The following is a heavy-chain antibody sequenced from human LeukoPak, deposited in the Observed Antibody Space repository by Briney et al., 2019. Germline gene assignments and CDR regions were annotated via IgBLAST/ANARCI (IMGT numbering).Heavy chain of an antibody. CDR2: IYHSGST. J-gene: IGHJ4*02. Sequence: SETLSLTCAVYGGSFSGYYWSWIRQPPGKGLEWIGEIYHSGSTNYNPSLKSRVTISVDKSKNQFSLKLSSVTAADTAVYYCARGTTPDVSFDYWGQGTLVTVSS. D-gene: IGHD1-7*01. V-gene: IGHV4-34*01. CDR1: GGSFSGYY. CDR3: ARGTTPDVSFDY.